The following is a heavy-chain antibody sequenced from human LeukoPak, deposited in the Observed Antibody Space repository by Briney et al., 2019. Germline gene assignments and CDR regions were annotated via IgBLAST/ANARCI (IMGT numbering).Heavy chain of an antibody. CDR1: GDSISYFY. Sequence: PSGTLSLTCSVPGDSISYFYWSWIRQAAGKGLEWIGRTSSSGNTDYNASLKSRVTMSVDTSKNQLSLKVISVTAADTAVYYCARGVIAAGGNVFDYWGQGTLVTVSS. D-gene: IGHD6-13*01. V-gene: IGHV4-4*07. J-gene: IGHJ4*02. CDR2: TSSSGNT. CDR3: ARGVIAAGGNVFDY.